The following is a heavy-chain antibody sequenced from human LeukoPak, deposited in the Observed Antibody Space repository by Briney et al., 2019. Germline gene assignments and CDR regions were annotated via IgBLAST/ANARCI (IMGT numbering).Heavy chain of an antibody. CDR1: GGSLSSYY. V-gene: IGHV4-4*07. Sequence: SETLSLTCTVSGGSLSSYYWSWIRQPAGEGLEWIGRIYTSGSTNYNPSLKSRVTMSVDTSKNQFSLKLSSVTAADTAVYYCARASHDYVWGSYPNDAFDIWGQGTMVTVSS. D-gene: IGHD3-16*02. J-gene: IGHJ3*02. CDR3: ARASHDYVWGSYPNDAFDI. CDR2: IYTSGST.